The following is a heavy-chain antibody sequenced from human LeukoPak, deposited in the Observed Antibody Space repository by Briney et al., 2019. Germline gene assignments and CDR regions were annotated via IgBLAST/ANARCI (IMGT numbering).Heavy chain of an antibody. V-gene: IGHV4-59*01. CDR1: GVSISSYY. CDR3: ARDRRQWLVGDYYYYYGMDV. CDR2: IYYSGST. J-gene: IGHJ6*02. D-gene: IGHD6-19*01. Sequence: KSSETLSLTCTVSGVSISSYYWSWIRQPPGKGLEWIGYIYYSGSTNYNPSLKSRVTISVDTSKNQFSLKLSSVTAADTAVYYCARDRRQWLVGDYYYYYGMDVWGQGTTVTVSS.